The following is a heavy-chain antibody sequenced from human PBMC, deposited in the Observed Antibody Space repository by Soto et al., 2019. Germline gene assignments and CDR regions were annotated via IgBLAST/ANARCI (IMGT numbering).Heavy chain of an antibody. J-gene: IGHJ3*02. CDR3: ARVSFDCSSTSCLRDAFDI. CDR2: IIPILGIA. Sequence: SVKVSCKASGYTFTSYDINWVRQATGQGLEWMGRIIPILGIANYAQKFQGRVTITAGKSTSTAYMELSSLRSEDTAVYYCARVSFDCSSTSCLRDAFDIWGQGTMVTVSS. V-gene: IGHV1-69*04. CDR1: GYTFTSYD. D-gene: IGHD2-2*01.